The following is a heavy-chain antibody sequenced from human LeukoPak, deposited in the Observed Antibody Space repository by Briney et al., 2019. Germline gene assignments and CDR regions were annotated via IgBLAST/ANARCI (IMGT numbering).Heavy chain of an antibody. J-gene: IGHJ4*02. CDR1: GGSFSGYY. CDR3: ARGLFRNFYFDY. CDR2: INHSGST. V-gene: IGHV4-34*01. Sequence: SETLSLTCAVYGGSFSGYYWSWIRQPPGKGLEWIGEINHSGSTNYNPSLKSRVTISVDTSKNQFSLKLSSVTAADTAVYYCARGLFRNFYFDYWGQGTLVTVSS.